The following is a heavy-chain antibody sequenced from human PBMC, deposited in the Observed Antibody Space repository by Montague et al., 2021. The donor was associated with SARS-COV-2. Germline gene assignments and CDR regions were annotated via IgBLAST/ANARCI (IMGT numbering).Heavy chain of an antibody. D-gene: IGHD3-22*01. Sequence: SLRLSCAASGFTFDDYAMHWVRQAPGKGLEWVSGISWNSGSIGYADSVKGRFTISRDNAKNSLYLQMNSLRAEDTALYYCAKAHYYDSSGYDNWGQGTLVTVSS. V-gene: IGHV3-9*01. CDR2: ISWNSGSI. J-gene: IGHJ4*02. CDR3: AKAHYYDSSGYDN. CDR1: GFTFDDYA.